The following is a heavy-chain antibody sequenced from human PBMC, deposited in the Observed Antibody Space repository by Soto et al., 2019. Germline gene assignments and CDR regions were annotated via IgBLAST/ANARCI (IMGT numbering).Heavy chain of an antibody. CDR1: GYSFTSYW. CDR3: ARLGKVDTAMVSVYYFDY. J-gene: IGHJ4*02. D-gene: IGHD5-18*01. CDR2: IYPGDSDT. V-gene: IGHV5-51*01. Sequence: GESLKISCKGSGYSFTSYWIGWVRQMPGKGLEWMGIIYPGDSDTRYSPSFQGQVTISADKSISTAYLQWCSLKASDTAMYYCARLGKVDTAMVSVYYFDYWGQGTLVTVSS.